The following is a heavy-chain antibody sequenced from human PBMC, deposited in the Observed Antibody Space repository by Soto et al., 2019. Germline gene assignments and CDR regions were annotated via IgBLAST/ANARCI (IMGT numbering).Heavy chain of an antibody. Sequence: SVKVSCKASGGTFSSYAISWVRQAPGQGLEWMGGIIPIFGTANYAQKFQGRVTITADESTSTAYMELSSLRSEDTAVYYCASCSSTSCYDYYYYYGMDVWGQGTTVTVSS. V-gene: IGHV1-69*13. CDR2: IIPIFGTA. D-gene: IGHD2-2*01. J-gene: IGHJ6*02. CDR3: ASCSSTSCYDYYYYYGMDV. CDR1: GGTFSSYA.